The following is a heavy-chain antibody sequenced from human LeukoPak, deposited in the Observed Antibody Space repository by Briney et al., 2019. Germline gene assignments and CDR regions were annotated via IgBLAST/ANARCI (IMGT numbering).Heavy chain of an antibody. V-gene: IGHV4-59*08. CDR1: GGSISSYY. CDR2: IYYSGST. Sequence: SETLSLTCTVSGGSISSYYWSWIRQPPGKGLEWIGYIYYSGSTDYNPSLKGRVTISVATSKTQFSLKLTSVTAADTAVYYCVRLDSSGYYYFDYWGQGTLVTVSS. CDR3: VRLDSSGYYYFDY. D-gene: IGHD6-19*01. J-gene: IGHJ4*02.